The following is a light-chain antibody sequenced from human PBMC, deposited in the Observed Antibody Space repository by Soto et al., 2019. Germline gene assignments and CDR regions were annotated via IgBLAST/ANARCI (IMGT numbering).Light chain of an antibody. V-gene: IGKV1-13*02. CDR1: QGISSA. Sequence: AIQLTQSPSSLSASVGARVTITCRASQGISSALAWYQQKPGKAPKLLIYDASSLESGVPSRFSGSGSGTDFPLTISSLQHEDFATYYCQQFNSPLTFGGGTKVDIK. J-gene: IGKJ4*01. CDR3: QQFNSPLT. CDR2: DAS.